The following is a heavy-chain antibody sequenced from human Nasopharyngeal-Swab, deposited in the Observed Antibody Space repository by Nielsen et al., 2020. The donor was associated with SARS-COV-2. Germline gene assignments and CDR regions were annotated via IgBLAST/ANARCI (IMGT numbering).Heavy chain of an antibody. Sequence: GESLKISCAASGFTFSSYAMHWVRQAPGKGLECVAVISYDGSNKYYADSVKGRFTISRDNSKNTVNLQMNSLRVEDTAIYYCAKDRDSGDDSDDYYHYYGMDVSGQGTTVTVFS. CDR2: ISYDGSNK. CDR3: AKDRDSGDDSDDYYHYYGMDV. J-gene: IGHJ6*02. CDR1: GFTFSSYA. V-gene: IGHV3-30*04. D-gene: IGHD5-12*01.